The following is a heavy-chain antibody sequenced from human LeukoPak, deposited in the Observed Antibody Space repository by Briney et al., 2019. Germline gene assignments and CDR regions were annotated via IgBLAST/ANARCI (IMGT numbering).Heavy chain of an antibody. D-gene: IGHD2-15*01. CDR2: ISASGATT. J-gene: IGHJ1*01. Sequence: GGSLRLSCAASGFIFSGSGMHWVRQSPGRGLESVSVISASGATTFYADSVKRRFTISRDNFKRVLYLEMNSLRAEDTAVYYCATTARVAGAWGQGTLVTVSS. CDR3: ATTARVAGA. CDR1: GFIFSGSG. V-gene: IGHV3-23*01.